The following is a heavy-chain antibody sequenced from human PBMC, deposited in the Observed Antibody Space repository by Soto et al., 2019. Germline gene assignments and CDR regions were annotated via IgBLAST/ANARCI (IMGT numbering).Heavy chain of an antibody. D-gene: IGHD2-2*01. V-gene: IGHV1-18*04. J-gene: IGHJ6*02. CDR2: ISAYNGNT. Sequence: QVQLVQSGAEVKKPGASVKVSCKASGYTFTSYGISWVRQAPCQGLEGMGWISAYNGNTNYAQKLQVSVTLATVTSTSTAYMELRSLRSDDTAVYYCAIWMCSSTSCLRCYSYGMDVWGQGTTVTVSS. CDR1: GYTFTSYG. CDR3: AIWMCSSTSCLRCYSYGMDV.